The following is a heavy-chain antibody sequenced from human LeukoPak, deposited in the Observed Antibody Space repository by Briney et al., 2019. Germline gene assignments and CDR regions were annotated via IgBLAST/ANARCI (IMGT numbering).Heavy chain of an antibody. CDR3: ARDRPGNYGMDV. J-gene: IGHJ6*02. V-gene: IGHV4-61*01. CDR2: IYYSGST. CDR1: GGSVSSGSYY. Sequence: SETLSLTCTVSGGSVSSGSYYWSWIRQPPGTGLEWIGYIYYSGSTNYNPSLKSRVTISVDTSKNQFSLKLSSVTAADTAVYYCARDRPGNYGMDVWGQGTTVTVSS. D-gene: IGHD6-6*01.